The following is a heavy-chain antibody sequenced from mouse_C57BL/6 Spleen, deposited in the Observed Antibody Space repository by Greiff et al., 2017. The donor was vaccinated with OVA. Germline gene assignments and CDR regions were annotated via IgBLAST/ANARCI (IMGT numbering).Heavy chain of an antibody. J-gene: IGHJ4*01. Sequence: QVQLQQPGAELVRPGSSVKLSCKASGYTFTSYWMHWVKQRPIQGLEWIGNIDPSDSETKYNQKFKDKATLTVDKSSSTAYMQLSSLTSEDSAVYYCARERQDYYAMDYWGQGTSVTVSS. CDR2: IDPSDSET. D-gene: IGHD3-2*02. CDR3: ARERQDYYAMDY. CDR1: GYTFTSYW. V-gene: IGHV1-52*01.